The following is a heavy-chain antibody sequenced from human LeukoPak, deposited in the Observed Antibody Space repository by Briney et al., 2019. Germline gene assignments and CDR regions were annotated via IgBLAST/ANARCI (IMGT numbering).Heavy chain of an antibody. D-gene: IGHD3-22*01. J-gene: IGHJ4*02. Sequence: GGSLRLSCAASGFTFSSYSMNWVRQAPGKGLEWASSIGGSSSYIYYADSVKGRFTISRDNAKNSLYLQMNSLRAEDTAVYYCARAVWDSSGHLFDYWGQGTLVTVSS. CDR3: ARAVWDSSGHLFDY. CDR1: GFTFSSYS. CDR2: IGGSSSYI. V-gene: IGHV3-21*01.